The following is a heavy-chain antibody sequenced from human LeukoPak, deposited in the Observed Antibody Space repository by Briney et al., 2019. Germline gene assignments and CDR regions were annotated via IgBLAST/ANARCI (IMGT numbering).Heavy chain of an antibody. D-gene: IGHD3-22*01. CDR3: ARAYYHDSSDYYFPLDY. CDR1: GYIFTNYG. J-gene: IGHJ4*02. CDR2: ISAYNDNT. Sequence: GSVKVSCKASGYIFTNYGISWVRQAPGQGLEWMGWISAYNDNTNYAQKVQGRLTMTADTSTSTAYMELKSLRSDDTAVYYCARAYYHDSSDYYFPLDYWGQGTLVTVSS. V-gene: IGHV1-18*01.